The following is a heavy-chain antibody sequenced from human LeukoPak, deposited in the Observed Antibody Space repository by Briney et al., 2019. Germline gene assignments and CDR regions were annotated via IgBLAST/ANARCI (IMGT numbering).Heavy chain of an antibody. J-gene: IGHJ6*03. CDR1: GYTFTSYD. CDR2: MNPNSGNT. Sequence: GDSVKVSCKASGYTFTSYDINWVRQATGQGLEWMGWMNPNSGNTGYAQKFQGRVTMTRNTSIGTAYMVLSSLRSEDTAVYYCARARRGLNRAAAGYYYYYMDVWGKGTTVTVSS. D-gene: IGHD6-13*01. CDR3: ARARRGLNRAAAGYYYYYMDV. V-gene: IGHV1-8*01.